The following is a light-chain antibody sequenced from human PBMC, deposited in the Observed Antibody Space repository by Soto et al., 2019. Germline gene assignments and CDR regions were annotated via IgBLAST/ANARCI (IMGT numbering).Light chain of an antibody. V-gene: IGLV2-8*01. CDR2: EVN. Sequence: QSALIQPPSASGSPGQSVTISCTGTSSDVGGYNYVSWYQQHPGKAPKVMIYEVNKRPSGVPDRFSGSKSGNTASLTVSGLQAEDEADYYCLSYAGRNDFYVFGTGTKGTVL. J-gene: IGLJ1*01. CDR3: LSYAGRNDFYV. CDR1: SSDVGGYNY.